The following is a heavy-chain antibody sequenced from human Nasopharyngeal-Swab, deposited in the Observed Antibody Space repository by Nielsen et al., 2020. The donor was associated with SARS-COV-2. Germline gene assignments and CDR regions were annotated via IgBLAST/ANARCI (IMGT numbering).Heavy chain of an antibody. J-gene: IGHJ4*02. CDR3: VKDVKTVVGITTIFDS. CDR2: ISWNSGSI. V-gene: IGHV3-9*01. CDR1: GFTFDDYA. D-gene: IGHD2-21*01. Sequence: GGSLRLSCAASGFTFDDYAMHWVRQAPGKGLEWVSGISWNSGSIGYADSVKGRFTISRDDAKNSLYMQMNGLRPEDTALYYCVKDVKTVVGITTIFDSWGQGTLVTVSS.